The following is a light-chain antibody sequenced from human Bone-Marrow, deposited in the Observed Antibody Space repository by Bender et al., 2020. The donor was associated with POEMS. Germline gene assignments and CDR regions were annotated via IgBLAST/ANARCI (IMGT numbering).Light chain of an antibody. V-gene: IGLV1-44*01. CDR1: SSDIGRSS. CDR3: AAWDASFHVHWT. CDR2: NSD. J-gene: IGLJ2*01. Sequence: QPTLIQPPSLSGTLGQRVTISCSGSSSDIGRSSVKWYRQLPGTSPKLLIYNSDERPSGVPDRFSASKSGTSASLTISGLQAEDEADYYCAAWDASFHVHWTFGGGTKLTVL.